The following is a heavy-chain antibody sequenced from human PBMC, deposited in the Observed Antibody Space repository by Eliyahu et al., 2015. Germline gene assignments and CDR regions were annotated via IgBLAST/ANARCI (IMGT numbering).Heavy chain of an antibody. V-gene: IGHV4-34*01. J-gene: IGHJ4*02. D-gene: IGHD3-22*01. CDR3: AGSMIGLDY. CDR2: INHAGST. CDR1: GGSFSGYY. Sequence: QVQLQQWGAGLLKPSETXSLTCAVYGGSFSGYYWSWIRQSPGKGLEWIGEINHAGSTNYNPSLKGRVTISVDTSKDQFSLKLSSVTAADTAVYYCAGSMIGLDYWGQGTPVTVSS.